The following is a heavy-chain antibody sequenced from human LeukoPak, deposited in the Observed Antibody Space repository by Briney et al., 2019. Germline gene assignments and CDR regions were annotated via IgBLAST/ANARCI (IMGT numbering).Heavy chain of an antibody. V-gene: IGHV4-59*08. CDR3: AGRLGGSYYPRFDY. Sequence: PSETLSLTCTVSGGSISSYCWNWIRQPPGKGLEWIGYIYYSGSNNYNPSLKSRVTISVDTSKNQFSLKLSSVTAPDTAVYYCAGRLGGSYYPRFDYWGQGTMVTVSS. D-gene: IGHD1-26*01. CDR1: GGSISSYC. J-gene: IGHJ4*02. CDR2: IYYSGSN.